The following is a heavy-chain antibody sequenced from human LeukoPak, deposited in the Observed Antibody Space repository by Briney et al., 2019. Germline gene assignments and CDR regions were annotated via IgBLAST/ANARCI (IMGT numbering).Heavy chain of an antibody. D-gene: IGHD4-23*01. Sequence: GGSLRLSCAASGFTFSSYAMSWVRQAPGKGLEWVSVISGSGGSTYYADSVKGRFTISRDNAKNSLYLQMNSLRAEDTALYHCARVMADYGGKGNDAFDRWGQGTMVTVSS. CDR1: GFTFSSYA. V-gene: IGHV3-23*01. CDR3: ARVMADYGGKGNDAFDR. J-gene: IGHJ3*02. CDR2: ISGSGGST.